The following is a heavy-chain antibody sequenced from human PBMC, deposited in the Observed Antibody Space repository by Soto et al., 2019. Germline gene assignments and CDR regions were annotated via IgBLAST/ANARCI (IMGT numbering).Heavy chain of an antibody. Sequence: QVQLVQSGAEVKKPGSSVKVSCKASGGTFSSYTISWEQQAPGQGLEWMGRIIPILGIANYAQKFQGRVTITADKSTSTAYMELSSLRSEDTAVNYCASLAGYSSSWYGRYYYGLDVSGQGTTVTVSS. CDR3: ASLAGYSSSWYGRYYYGLDV. J-gene: IGHJ6*02. CDR2: IIPILGIA. V-gene: IGHV1-69*02. CDR1: GGTFSSYT. D-gene: IGHD6-13*01.